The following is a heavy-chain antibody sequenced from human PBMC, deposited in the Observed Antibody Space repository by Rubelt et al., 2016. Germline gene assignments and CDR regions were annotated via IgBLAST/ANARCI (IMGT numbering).Heavy chain of an antibody. V-gene: IGHV3-30*04. D-gene: IGHD2-2*01. Sequence: ASGFTFSSYAMHWVRQAPGKGLEWVAVISYDGSNKYYADSVKGRFTISRDNSKNTLYLQMNSLRAEDTAVYYCAKAVEPAAIWGGFFAFDIWGQGTMVTVSS. CDR1: GFTFSSYA. CDR2: ISYDGSNK. J-gene: IGHJ3*02. CDR3: AKAVEPAAIWGGFFAFDI.